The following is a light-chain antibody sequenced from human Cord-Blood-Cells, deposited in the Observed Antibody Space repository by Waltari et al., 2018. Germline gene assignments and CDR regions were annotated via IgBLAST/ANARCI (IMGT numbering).Light chain of an antibody. CDR1: SSDVGGYNY. J-gene: IGLJ3*02. CDR2: DVS. CDR3: SSYTSSSTLV. V-gene: IGLV2-14*03. Sequence: QSALTPPASVSGSPGQSITISCTGTSSDVGGYNYVSWYQQHPGKAPKLMIYDVSNRPSGVANRFSCSKSGNTASLTISGLQAEDEADYYCSSYTSSSTLVFGGGTKLTVL.